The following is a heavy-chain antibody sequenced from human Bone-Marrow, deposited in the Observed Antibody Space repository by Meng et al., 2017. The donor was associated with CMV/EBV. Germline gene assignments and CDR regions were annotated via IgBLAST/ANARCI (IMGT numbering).Heavy chain of an antibody. Sequence: GGSLRLSCAASGFTFSSYSMNWVRQAPGKGLEWVSSISSSSSYIYYADSVKGRFTISRDNAKNSLYLQMNSLRAEDTAVYYCARGGILWPYEDFDYWGQGTLVTVSS. J-gene: IGHJ4*02. V-gene: IGHV3-21*01. CDR1: GFTFSSYS. D-gene: IGHD2-21*01. CDR3: ARGGILWPYEDFDY. CDR2: ISSSSSYI.